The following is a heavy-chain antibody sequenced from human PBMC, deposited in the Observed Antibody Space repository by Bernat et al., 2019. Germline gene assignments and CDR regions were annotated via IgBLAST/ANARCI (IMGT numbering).Heavy chain of an antibody. Sequence: EVQLVESGGGLVKPGGSLRLSCAASGFTFSSYSMNWVRQAPGKGLEWVSYISSSSSYIYYADSVKGRFTISRDNAKNSLYLQMNSLRAEDTAVYYCARENVVVVAATPQDAFDIWGQGTMVTVSS. CDR3: ARENVVVVAATPQDAFDI. D-gene: IGHD2-15*01. CDR1: GFTFSSYS. CDR2: ISSSSSYI. V-gene: IGHV3-21*05. J-gene: IGHJ3*02.